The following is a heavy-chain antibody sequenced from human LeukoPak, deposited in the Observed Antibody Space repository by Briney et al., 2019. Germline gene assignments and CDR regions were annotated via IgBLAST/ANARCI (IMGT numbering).Heavy chain of an antibody. V-gene: IGHV3-74*01. J-gene: IGHJ4*02. D-gene: IGHD2-2*01. CDR1: GFTFSSYW. CDR2: INSDGSST. CDR3: ASEGYCSSTSCYDY. Sequence: PGGSLRLSCAASGFTFSSYWMHWVRHAPGKGLVWVSRINSDGSSTSYADSVKGRFTISRDNAKNMLYLQMNSLRAEDTAVYYCASEGYCSSTSCYDYWGQGTLVTVSS.